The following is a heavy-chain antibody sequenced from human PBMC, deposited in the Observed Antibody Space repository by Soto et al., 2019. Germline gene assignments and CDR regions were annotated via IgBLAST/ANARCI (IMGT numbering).Heavy chain of an antibody. CDR2: INHSGST. V-gene: IGHV4-34*01. D-gene: IGHD5-12*01. CDR1: GGSFSGYY. CDR3: ARGATSDHGWYAFDI. Sequence: SETLSLTCAVYGGSFSGYYWSWIRQPPGKGLEWIGEINHSGSTNYNPSLKSRVTISVDTSKNQSSLKLSSVTAADTAVYYCARGATSDHGWYAFDIWGQGTMVTVSS. J-gene: IGHJ3*02.